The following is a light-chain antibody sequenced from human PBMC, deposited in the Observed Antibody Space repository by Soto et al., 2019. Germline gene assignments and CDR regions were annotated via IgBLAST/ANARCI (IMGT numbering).Light chain of an antibody. CDR3: HQYDTYSWA. CDR1: QTISNW. V-gene: IGKV1-5*03. J-gene: IGKJ1*01. Sequence: IQMTQSPSTLSASVGDSVTITWRASQTISNWLAWYQQKPGKAPKLLIYKASTLESGVPSRFSGSGSGTEFTLTISSLQPDDFAIYFCHQYDTYSWAFGQGTKVDI. CDR2: KAS.